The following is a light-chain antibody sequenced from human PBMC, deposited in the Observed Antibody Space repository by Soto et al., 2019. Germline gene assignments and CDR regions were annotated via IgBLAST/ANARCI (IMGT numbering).Light chain of an antibody. V-gene: IGLV1-40*01. CDR1: SSNIGAGYD. CDR2: GNS. CDR3: QSYDSSLSGSYV. J-gene: IGLJ1*01. Sequence: QSVLTQPPSVSGAPGRRVPISCTGSSSNIGAGYDVHWYQQLPGTAPKLLIYGNSNRPSGVPDRFSGSKSGTSASLAITGLQAEDEADYYCQSYDSSLSGSYVFGTGTKVTVL.